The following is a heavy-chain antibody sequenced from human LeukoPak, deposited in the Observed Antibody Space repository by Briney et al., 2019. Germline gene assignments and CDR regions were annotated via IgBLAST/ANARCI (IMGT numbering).Heavy chain of an antibody. CDR3: ASGYYYDSSFDY. V-gene: IGHV4-34*01. CDR2: INHSGST. J-gene: IGHJ4*02. CDR1: GGSFSGYY. Sequence: SETLSLTCAVYGGSFSGYYWSWIRQPPGKGLEWIGEINHSGSTNYNPSLKSRVTISVDTSKNQFSPKLSSATAADTAVYYCASGYYYDSSFDYWGQGTLVTVSS. D-gene: IGHD3-22*01.